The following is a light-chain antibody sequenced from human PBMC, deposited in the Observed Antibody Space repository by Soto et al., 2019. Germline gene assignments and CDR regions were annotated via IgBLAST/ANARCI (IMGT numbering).Light chain of an antibody. Sequence: QSVVTQPPSVSGTPGQTVSISCSGSNSNIVSNYVYWYRQLPGAGPKLLIFRNSQRPSDTPARFSASTSGNSASLAIIGLRSEDEGDYYCSAWDDNLSFVLFGGGTQLTVL. J-gene: IGLJ2*01. CDR2: RNS. V-gene: IGLV1-47*02. CDR1: NSNIVSNY. CDR3: SAWDDNLSFVL.